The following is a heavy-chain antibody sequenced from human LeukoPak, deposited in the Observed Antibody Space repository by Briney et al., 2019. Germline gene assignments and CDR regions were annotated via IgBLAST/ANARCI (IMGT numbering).Heavy chain of an antibody. Sequence: SGTLSLTCAVSGGSMESLNWWSWVRQPPGKGPEWIGEVFHSGTTNDNPSLKSRVTMSADRSKNQFSLKLSSVTAADTAIYYCARAVGDYLRYGGYFFDSWGQGILVVVSS. CDR1: GGSMESLNW. D-gene: IGHD4-17*01. CDR2: VFHSGTT. J-gene: IGHJ4*02. V-gene: IGHV4-4*02. CDR3: ARAVGDYLRYGGYFFDS.